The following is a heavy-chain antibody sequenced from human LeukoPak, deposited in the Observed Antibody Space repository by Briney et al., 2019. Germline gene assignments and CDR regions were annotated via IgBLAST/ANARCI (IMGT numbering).Heavy chain of an antibody. V-gene: IGHV4-34*01. D-gene: IGHD2-15*01. J-gene: IGHJ5*02. CDR3: ARARPLVLPPFDP. CDR1: GGSFSGYY. Sequence: SETLSLTCAVYGGSFSGYYWSWIRQPPGKGLEWIGEINHSGSTNYNPSLKSRVTISVDTSKNQFSLKLSSVTAADTAVYYCARARPLVLPPFDPWGQGTLVTVSS. CDR2: INHSGST.